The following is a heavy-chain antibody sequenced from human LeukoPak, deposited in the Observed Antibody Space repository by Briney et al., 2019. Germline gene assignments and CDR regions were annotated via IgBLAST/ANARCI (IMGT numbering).Heavy chain of an antibody. CDR3: ARVVGTDEGADY. D-gene: IGHD1-7*01. V-gene: IGHV3-7*04. J-gene: IGHJ4*02. CDR2: IKPDGSEK. CDR1: GFTFRNYW. Sequence: GGSLRLSCAASGFTFRNYWMNWVGQAPGKGLQGVANIKPDGSEKRDVDSVKGRFTISRDYAKNSLYLQMYSLRAEDTAVYYCARVVGTDEGADYWGQGTLVTVSS.